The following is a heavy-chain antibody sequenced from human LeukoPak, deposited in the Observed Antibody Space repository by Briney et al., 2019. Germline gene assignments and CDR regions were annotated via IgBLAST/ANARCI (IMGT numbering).Heavy chain of an antibody. Sequence: GGSLRLSCAGSGSTFSSYWMTWVRQAPGKGLDWVANINPGGSGKYYVGSLKGRFTISRDNAENSLYLQMHSLRAEDTAVYYCARVRILTGYYAIDSWGQGTLVTVSS. V-gene: IGHV3-7*04. J-gene: IGHJ4*02. CDR3: ARVRILTGYYAIDS. CDR1: GSTFSSYW. D-gene: IGHD3-9*01. CDR2: INPGGSGK.